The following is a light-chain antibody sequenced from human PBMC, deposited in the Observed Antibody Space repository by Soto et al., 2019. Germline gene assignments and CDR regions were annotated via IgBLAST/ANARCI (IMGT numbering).Light chain of an antibody. V-gene: IGKV1-39*01. Sequence: DIQMTQSPSSLSASVGDRVTITCRASQSISSYLNWYQQKPGKAPKVLIYGATTLQSGVPSRFRGSGSGTDFTLTTSSLQPEDFPTYYCQQSYSTPLYTFGQGTKLEI. CDR3: QQSYSTPLYT. J-gene: IGKJ2*01. CDR1: QSISSY. CDR2: GAT.